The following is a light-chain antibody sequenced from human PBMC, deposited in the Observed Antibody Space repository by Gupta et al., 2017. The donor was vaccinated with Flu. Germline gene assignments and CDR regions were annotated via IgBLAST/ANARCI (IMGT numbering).Light chain of an antibody. Sequence: QSVLTQPPSASATPGQRVTISCSGSSSNIGSNDVFWYQQLPGTAPKLLIFDNNQRSAGVPDRFSGSKAGTAASLDISGLQAEDEADYYGAVWDNSMKGLFGGGTKLTVL. V-gene: IGLV1-44*01. CDR2: DNN. J-gene: IGLJ3*02. CDR1: SSNIGSND. CDR3: AVWDNSMKGL.